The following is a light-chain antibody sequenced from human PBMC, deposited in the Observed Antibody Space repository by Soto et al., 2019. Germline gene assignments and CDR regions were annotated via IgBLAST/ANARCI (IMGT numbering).Light chain of an antibody. V-gene: IGKV3-20*01. CDR3: QQYGDSPLT. J-gene: IGKJ4*01. CDR1: QSISGSY. Sequence: DNVLTQSPGTLSLSPGERATLSCISSQSISGSYLAWYQQKPGQAPRLIIYAASSRATGIPDRFSGSGSGTDCTLTISRLEPEDFAVYHCQQYGDSPLTLCGGTKVDIK. CDR2: AAS.